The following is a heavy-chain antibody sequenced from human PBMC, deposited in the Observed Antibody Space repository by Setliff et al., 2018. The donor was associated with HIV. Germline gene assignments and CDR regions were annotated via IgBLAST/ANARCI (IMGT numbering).Heavy chain of an antibody. CDR2: IIPIFGTA. CDR3: ARKGTGDAFDI. CDR1: GGTFSSYA. Sequence: GASVKVSCKASGGTFSSYAISWVRQAPGQGLEWMGGIIPIFGTAKYAQKFQGRVTITADESTSTAYMEVRSLSSDDTAVYYCARKGTGDAFDIWGQGTMVTVSS. V-gene: IGHV1-69*13. D-gene: IGHD1-1*01. J-gene: IGHJ3*02.